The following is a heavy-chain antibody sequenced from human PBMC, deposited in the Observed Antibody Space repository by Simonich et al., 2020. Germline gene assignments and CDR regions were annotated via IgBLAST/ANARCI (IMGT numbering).Heavy chain of an antibody. J-gene: IGHJ4*02. D-gene: IGHD1-1*01. CDR2: IYSGGST. V-gene: IGHV3-53*01. Sequence: EVQLVESGGGLIQPGGSLRLSCAASGFTVSSNYMSWVRQAPGKGLEWVSVIYSGGSTYYAASVKGRFTISRDNSKNTLYLQINSLRAEDTAVYYCARWTATGYYFDYWGQGTLVTVSS. CDR1: GFTVSSNY. CDR3: ARWTATGYYFDY.